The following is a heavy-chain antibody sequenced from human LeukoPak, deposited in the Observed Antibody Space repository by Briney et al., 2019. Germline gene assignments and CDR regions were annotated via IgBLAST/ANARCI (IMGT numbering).Heavy chain of an antibody. Sequence: ASVKVSCKASGYTFTSYDINWVRQATGQGLEWMGWMNPNSGNTGYAQKIQGRVTITRNTSITTAYMELSSLRSEDSAVYYCARGRGSGAFDIWGQGTMVTVSS. CDR3: ARGRGSGAFDI. J-gene: IGHJ3*02. CDR1: GYTFTSYD. D-gene: IGHD2-15*01. CDR2: MNPNSGNT. V-gene: IGHV1-8*03.